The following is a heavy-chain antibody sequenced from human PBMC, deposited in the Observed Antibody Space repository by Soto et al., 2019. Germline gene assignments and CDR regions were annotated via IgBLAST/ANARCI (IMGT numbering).Heavy chain of an antibody. CDR2: MKQDGSET. CDR1: GFTFSGYW. J-gene: IGHJ4*02. Sequence: GGSLRLSCAASGFTFSGYWMNWVRQAPGKGLEWVANMKQDGSETYYVDSVKGRFTISRDIAKNSLFLQMNSLRVDDTAVYYCATASRSGFTGYALDNWGQGTQVTV. CDR3: ATASRSGFTGYALDN. V-gene: IGHV3-7*01. D-gene: IGHD5-12*01.